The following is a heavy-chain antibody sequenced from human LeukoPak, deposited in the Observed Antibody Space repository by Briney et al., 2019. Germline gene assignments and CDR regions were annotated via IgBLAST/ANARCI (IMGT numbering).Heavy chain of an antibody. Sequence: GGSLRLSCAASGFTFSSYWMHWVRQAPGKGLEWVSRINSDGSSTSYADSVKGRFTISRDNAKNTLYLQMNSLRAEDTAVYYCARVIRDFWSGGVHFDFWGQGTLVTVSS. CDR2: INSDGSST. J-gene: IGHJ4*02. D-gene: IGHD3-3*01. V-gene: IGHV3-74*01. CDR3: ARVIRDFWSGGVHFDF. CDR1: GFTFSSYW.